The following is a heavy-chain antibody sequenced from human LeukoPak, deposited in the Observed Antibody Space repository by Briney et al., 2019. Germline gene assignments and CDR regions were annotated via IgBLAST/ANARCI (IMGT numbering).Heavy chain of an antibody. CDR2: INPSGGST. CDR1: GYTFTSYY. D-gene: IGHD6-13*01. CDR3: ARAQQLVFGAFDI. J-gene: IGHJ3*02. V-gene: IGHV1-46*03. Sequence: ASVKISCKASGYTFTSYYMHWVRQAHGQGLEWMGIINPSGGSTSYAQKFQGRVTMTRDTSTSTVYMELSSLRSEDTAVYYCARAQQLVFGAFDIWGQGTMVTVSS.